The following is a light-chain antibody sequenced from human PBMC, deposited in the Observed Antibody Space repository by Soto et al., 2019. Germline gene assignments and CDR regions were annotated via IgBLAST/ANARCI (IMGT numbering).Light chain of an antibody. CDR2: DVN. CDR1: SSDVGNYNY. J-gene: IGLJ3*02. Sequence: QSVLTQPRSVSGSPGQSVTISCTGTSSDVGNYNYVSWYQQHPGKAPKLMIYDVNKRPSGVPDRFSGSKSGNTASLTISGLQTEDEADYYCCSYAGSYTGVFGGGTKLTVL. CDR3: CSYAGSYTGV. V-gene: IGLV2-11*01.